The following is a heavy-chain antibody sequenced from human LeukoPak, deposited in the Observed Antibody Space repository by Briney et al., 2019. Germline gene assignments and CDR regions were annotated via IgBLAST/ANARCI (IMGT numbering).Heavy chain of an antibody. J-gene: IGHJ3*02. V-gene: IGHV5-51*01. CDR2: INPGDSDT. CDR1: GYSFTSYW. CDR3: AAYGYCSGGSCDAFDI. Sequence: GESLKISCKGSGYSFTSYWIGWVRQMPGKGLEWMGIINPGDSDTRYSPSFQGQVTISADKSISTAYLQWSSLKASDTAMYYCAAYGYCSGGSCDAFDIWGQGTMVTVSS. D-gene: IGHD2-15*01.